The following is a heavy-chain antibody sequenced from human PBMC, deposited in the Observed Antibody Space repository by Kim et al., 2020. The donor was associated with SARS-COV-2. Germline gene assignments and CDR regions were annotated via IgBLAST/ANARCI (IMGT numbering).Heavy chain of an antibody. CDR2: MNPNSGNT. D-gene: IGHD3-9*01. Sequence: ASVKVSCKASGYTFTTYDISWVRQATGQGLEWMGWMNPNSGNTGYAQKFQGRVTMTRNTSISTAYMELSSLRSEATAVYYCARGYYDIFVPLPRPYWYFDLWGRGTLVTVSS. V-gene: IGHV1-8*01. CDR1: GYTFTTYD. CDR3: ARGYYDIFVPLPRPYWYFDL. J-gene: IGHJ2*01.